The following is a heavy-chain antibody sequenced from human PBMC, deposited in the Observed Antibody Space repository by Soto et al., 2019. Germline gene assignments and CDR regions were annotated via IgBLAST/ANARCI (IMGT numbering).Heavy chain of an antibody. CDR3: ARQPDDGDYGNYFEY. J-gene: IGHJ4*02. Sequence: QVQLLESGPGLVNPSQTLSLSCTVSGGSISPYYWSWLRQSPGKGLEWLGYIYYTGTAAYHPSLENRVTLSVDTSTNRFSLELTSVTAADTAVYYCARQPDDGDYGNYFEYWGPGILVTVSS. V-gene: IGHV4-59*01. CDR2: IYYTGTA. D-gene: IGHD4-17*01. CDR1: GGSISPYY.